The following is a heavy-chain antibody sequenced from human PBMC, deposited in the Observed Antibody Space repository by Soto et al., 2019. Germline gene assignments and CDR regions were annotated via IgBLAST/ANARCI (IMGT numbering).Heavy chain of an antibody. J-gene: IGHJ4*02. CDR1: GFTFSSYA. D-gene: IGHD6-19*01. CDR2: ISGSGGST. Sequence: EVQLLESGGGLVQPGGSLRLSCAASGFTFSSYAMSWVRQAPGKGLEWVSAISGSGGSTYYADSVKGRFTISRDNSKNTLYLQMNSLSAEDTAVYYCAKTGYSSGWYGDYWGQGTLVTVSS. CDR3: AKTGYSSGWYGDY. V-gene: IGHV3-23*01.